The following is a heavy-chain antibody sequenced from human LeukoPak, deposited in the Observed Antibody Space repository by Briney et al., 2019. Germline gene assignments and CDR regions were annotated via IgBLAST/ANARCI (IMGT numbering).Heavy chain of an antibody. V-gene: IGHV5-51*01. CDR1: GYSFTNYW. D-gene: IGHD6-6*01. Sequence: GESLKISCKGSGYSFTNYWIGWVRQMPGKGLEWMGIIYPGDSDTRYSPSFQGQVTISADKSISSTYLQWSSLKASDTAMYYCAGRGTPSSFDYYYYMDVWGKGTTVTVSS. CDR3: AGRGTPSSFDYYYYMDV. CDR2: IYPGDSDT. J-gene: IGHJ6*03.